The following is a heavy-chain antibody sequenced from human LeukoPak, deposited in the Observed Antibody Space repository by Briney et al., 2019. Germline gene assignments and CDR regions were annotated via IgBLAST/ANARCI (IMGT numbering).Heavy chain of an antibody. CDR3: AREKLRFLEGASDI. Sequence: SETLSLTCTVSGGSISSYYWSWIRQPPGKGLEWIGYIYYSGSTNYNPSLKSRVTISVDTSKNQFSLKLSSVTAADTAVYYCAREKLRFLEGASDIWGQGTMVTVSS. J-gene: IGHJ3*02. CDR2: IYYSGST. CDR1: GGSISSYY. D-gene: IGHD3-3*01. V-gene: IGHV4-59*01.